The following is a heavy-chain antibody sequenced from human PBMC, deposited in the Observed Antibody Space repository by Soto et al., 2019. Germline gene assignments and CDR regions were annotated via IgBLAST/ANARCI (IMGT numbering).Heavy chain of an antibody. CDR3: ARGRSLRHCSSTSCYLPHFYYYYYGMDV. Sequence: SETLSLTCAVYGGSFSGYYWSWIRQPPGKGLEWIGEINHSGSTNYNPSLESRVTISVDTSKNQFSLKLSSVTAADTAVYYCARGRSLRHCSSTSCYLPHFYYYYYGMDVWGQGTTVTVSS. CDR2: INHSGST. J-gene: IGHJ6*02. CDR1: GGSFSGYY. V-gene: IGHV4-34*01. D-gene: IGHD2-2*01.